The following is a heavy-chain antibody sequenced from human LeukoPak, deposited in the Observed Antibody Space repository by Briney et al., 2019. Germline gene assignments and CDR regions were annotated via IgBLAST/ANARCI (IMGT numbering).Heavy chain of an antibody. CDR2: ITTSDGNT. V-gene: IGHV3-23*01. CDR3: AKDMMAVAGNQDY. Sequence: HPGGSLRLSCAASGFTFSSYTMSWVRQAPGKGLEWVSTITTSDGNTYYADSVKGRFTISRDNSKNTLYLQMNSLRAEDTAVYYCAKDMMAVAGNQDYWGQGTLVTVSS. J-gene: IGHJ4*02. CDR1: GFTFSSYT. D-gene: IGHD6-19*01.